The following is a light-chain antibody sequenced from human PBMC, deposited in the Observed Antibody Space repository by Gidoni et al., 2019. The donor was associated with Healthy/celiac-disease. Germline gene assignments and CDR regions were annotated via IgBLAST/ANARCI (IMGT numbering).Light chain of an antibody. Sequence: DIVMTQSPDSLAVSLGERATINCKSSQSVLYSSNNKNYLAWYQQKPGQPPKLLIYWASTRESGVPDRFSGSGSETDFTLTISGLQAEDVAVYYCQQYYSTPYTFGQGTKLEIK. CDR3: QQYYSTPYT. V-gene: IGKV4-1*01. CDR1: QSVLYSSNNKNY. CDR2: WAS. J-gene: IGKJ2*01.